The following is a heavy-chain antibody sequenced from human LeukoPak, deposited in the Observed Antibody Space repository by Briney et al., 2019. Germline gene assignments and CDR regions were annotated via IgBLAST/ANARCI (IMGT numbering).Heavy chain of an antibody. Sequence: GGSLRLSCAASGFTFSSYGLHWVRQAPGKGLEWVAFIGYIESNIHYADSVKGRFTISRDNSKNTLYLQMSSLRPEDTAVYYCARGSNSGGYSVDYWGQGTLVTVSS. J-gene: IGHJ4*02. D-gene: IGHD3-22*01. CDR2: IGYIESNI. CDR3: ARGSNSGGYSVDY. V-gene: IGHV3-30*02. CDR1: GFTFSSYG.